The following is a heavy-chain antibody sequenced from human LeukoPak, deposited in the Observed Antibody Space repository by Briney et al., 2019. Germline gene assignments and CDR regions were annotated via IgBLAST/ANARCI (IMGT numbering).Heavy chain of an antibody. D-gene: IGHD3-3*01. J-gene: IGHJ4*02. CDR2: ISWNSGSI. V-gene: IGHV3-9*01. Sequence: GRSLRLSCAACGFTFDDYAMHWVRQAPGKGMEWVSGISWNSGSIGYADSVKGRFTISRDNAKNSLYLQMNSLRAEDTALYYCAKDNSVYDFWSGYSYYFDYWGQGTLVTVSS. CDR3: AKDNSVYDFWSGYSYYFDY. CDR1: GFTFDDYA.